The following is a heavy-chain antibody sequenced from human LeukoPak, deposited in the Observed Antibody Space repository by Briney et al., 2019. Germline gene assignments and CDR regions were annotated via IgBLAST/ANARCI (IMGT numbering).Heavy chain of an antibody. Sequence: PGGSLRLSCAASGVTFSGSAMHWVRQASGKGLEWVGRIRSKANSYATAYSASVKGRFTISRDDSKNTAYLKMNSLKTEDTAVYYCTRAAYGSGSYIFAYWGQGTLVTVSS. CDR1: GVTFSGSA. J-gene: IGHJ4*02. CDR2: IRSKANSYAT. V-gene: IGHV3-73*01. D-gene: IGHD3-10*01. CDR3: TRAAYGSGSYIFAY.